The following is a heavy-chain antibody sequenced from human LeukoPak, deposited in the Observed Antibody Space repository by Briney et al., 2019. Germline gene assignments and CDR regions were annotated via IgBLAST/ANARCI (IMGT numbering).Heavy chain of an antibody. CDR2: INHSGST. CDR1: GGSFSGYY. CDR3: ARVPLPHYSYGSGSYLT. J-gene: IGHJ5*02. Sequence: SETLSLTCAVYGGSFSGYYWSWIRQPPGKGLEWIGEINHSGSTYYNPSLKSRVTISVDTSKNQFSLKLSSVTAADTAVYYCARVPLPHYSYGSGSYLTWGQGALVTVSS. D-gene: IGHD3-10*01. V-gene: IGHV4-34*01.